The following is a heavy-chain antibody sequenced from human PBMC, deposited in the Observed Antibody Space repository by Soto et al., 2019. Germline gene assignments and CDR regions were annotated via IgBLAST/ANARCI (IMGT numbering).Heavy chain of an antibody. Sequence: GESLKISCKGSGYSFTSYWISWVRQMPGKGLEWMGRIDPSDSYTNYSPSFQGHVTISADKSISTAYLQWSSLKASDTAMYYCARYGAKLERKDYWGQGTLVTVSS. J-gene: IGHJ4*02. V-gene: IGHV5-10-1*01. CDR3: ARYGAKLERKDY. D-gene: IGHD1-1*01. CDR2: IDPSDSYT. CDR1: GYSFTSYW.